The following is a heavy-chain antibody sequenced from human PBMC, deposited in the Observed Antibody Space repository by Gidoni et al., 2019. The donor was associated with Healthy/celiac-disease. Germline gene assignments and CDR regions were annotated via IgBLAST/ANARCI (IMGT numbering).Heavy chain of an antibody. V-gene: IGHV3-23*01. J-gene: IGHJ4*02. CDR1: GYTFSSYA. CDR3: AKRTLHPTGPL. D-gene: IGHD4-4*01. Sequence: EVQLLESGGGLEQPGGSLRRSCAASGYTFSSYAMSWVRQAPGKGLEWVSAISGSGGSTYYADSVKGRFTISRDNSKNTLYLQMNSLRAEDTAVYYCAKRTLHPTGPLWGQGTLVTVSS. CDR2: ISGSGGST.